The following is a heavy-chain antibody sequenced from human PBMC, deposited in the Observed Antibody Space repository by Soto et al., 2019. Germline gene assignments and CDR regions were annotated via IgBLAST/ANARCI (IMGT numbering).Heavy chain of an antibody. Sequence: ASVKVSCKASGYTFTSCYMHWVRQAPGQGLEWMGIINPSGGSTSYAQKFQGRVTMTRDTSTSTVYMELSSLRSEDTAVYYCARERAYSSSWYGKRNWFDPWGQGTLVTVSS. D-gene: IGHD6-13*01. J-gene: IGHJ5*02. V-gene: IGHV1-46*01. CDR1: GYTFTSCY. CDR3: ARERAYSSSWYGKRNWFDP. CDR2: INPSGGST.